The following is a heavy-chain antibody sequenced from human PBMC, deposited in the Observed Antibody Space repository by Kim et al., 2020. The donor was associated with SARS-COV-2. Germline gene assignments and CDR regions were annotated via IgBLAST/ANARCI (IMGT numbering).Heavy chain of an antibody. CDR2: IRSKANSYAT. CDR1: GFTFSGSA. Sequence: GGSLRLSCAASGFTFSGSAMHWVRQASGKGLEWVGRIRSKANSYATAYAASVRGRFTISRDDSKNTAYLQMNSLKTEDTAVYYCTRHGTFGVVISPSDGMDVWGQGTTVTVSS. D-gene: IGHD3-3*01. J-gene: IGHJ6*02. V-gene: IGHV3-73*01. CDR3: TRHGTFGVVISPSDGMDV.